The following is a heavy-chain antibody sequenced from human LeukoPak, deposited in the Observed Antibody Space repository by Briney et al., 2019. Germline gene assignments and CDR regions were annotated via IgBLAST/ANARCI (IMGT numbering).Heavy chain of an antibody. V-gene: IGHV1-8*01. CDR1: GYTFTSYD. CDR2: MNPNSGNT. D-gene: IGHD2-15*01. J-gene: IGHJ4*02. Sequence: APVKVSCKASGYTFTSYDINWVRQATGQGLEWMGWMNPNSGNTGYAQKFQGRVTMTRNTSISTAYMELSSLRSEDTAVYYCARYCSGGSCSNFDYWGQGPLVTVSS. CDR3: ARYCSGGSCSNFDY.